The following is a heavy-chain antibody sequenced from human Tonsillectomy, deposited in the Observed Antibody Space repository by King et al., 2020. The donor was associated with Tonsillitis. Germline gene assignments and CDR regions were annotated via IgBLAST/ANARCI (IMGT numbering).Heavy chain of an antibody. CDR1: GFTFSSYW. CDR2: IKQDGSEK. J-gene: IGHJ2*01. D-gene: IGHD2-2*01. V-gene: IGHV3-7*01. CDR3: ARDIRVVPGRDFWYSDL. Sequence: VQLVESGGGLVQPGGSLRLSCAASGFTFSSYWMSWVRQAPGKGLEWVANIKQDGSEKYYVDSVKGRFTISRDNAKNSLYLQMNSLRAEDTAVYYCARDIRVVPGRDFWYSDLWGRGTLVTVSS.